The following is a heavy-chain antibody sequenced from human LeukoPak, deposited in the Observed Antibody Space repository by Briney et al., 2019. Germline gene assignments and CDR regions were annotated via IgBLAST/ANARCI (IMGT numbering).Heavy chain of an antibody. V-gene: IGHV4-61*02. J-gene: IGHJ6*03. CDR2: IYTSGST. Sequence: SETLSLTCAVSGGSITSGGYSWNWIRQPAGKGLEWIGRIYTSGSTNYNPSLKSRVTISVDTSKNQFSLKLSSVTAADTAVYYCARDRAPSLYSTIFGVVPLLHDYMDVWSKGTTVTVSS. D-gene: IGHD3-3*01. CDR3: ARDRAPSLYSTIFGVVPLLHDYMDV. CDR1: GGSITSGGYS.